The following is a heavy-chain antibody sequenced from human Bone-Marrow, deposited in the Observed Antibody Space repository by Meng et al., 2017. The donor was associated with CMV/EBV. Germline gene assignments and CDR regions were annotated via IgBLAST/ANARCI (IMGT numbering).Heavy chain of an antibody. CDR3: ARERRDYDFWSGYYAGYYFVY. CDR2: INHSGST. CDR1: GGSFSGYY. J-gene: IGHJ4*02. V-gene: IGHV4-34*01. D-gene: IGHD3-3*01. Sequence: SETLSLTCAVYGGSFSGYYWSWIRQPPGKGLEWIGEINHSGSTNYNPSLKSRVTISVDTSKKQYSLKLSPVTAADTAVYYCARERRDYDFWSGYYAGYYFVYWGQGTLVTVSS.